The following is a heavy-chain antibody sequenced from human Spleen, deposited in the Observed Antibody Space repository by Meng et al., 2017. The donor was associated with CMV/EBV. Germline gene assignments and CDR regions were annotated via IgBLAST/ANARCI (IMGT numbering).Heavy chain of an antibody. CDR2: IKQDGSEK. D-gene: IGHD5-18*01. Sequence: GESLKISCEASGFTFSDQDMSWIRQAPGKGLEWVANIKQDGSEKYYVDSVKGRFTISRDNAKNSLYLQMNSLRAEDTAVYYCARGYTAMVTSGRQGGQGTLVTVSS. J-gene: IGHJ4*02. CDR3: ARGYTAMVTSGRQ. CDR1: GFTFSDQD. V-gene: IGHV3-7*04.